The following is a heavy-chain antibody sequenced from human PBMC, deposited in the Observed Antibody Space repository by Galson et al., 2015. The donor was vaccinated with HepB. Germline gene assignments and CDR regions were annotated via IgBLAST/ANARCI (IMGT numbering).Heavy chain of an antibody. CDR2: IIPIFGTA. D-gene: IGHD2-8*02. J-gene: IGHJ5*02. Sequence: VKVSCKASGGTFSSYAISWVRQAPGQGLEWMGGIIPIFGTANYAQKFQGRVTITADESTSTAYMELSSLRSEDTAVYYCARGGLTGNWFDPWGQGTLVTVSS. CDR3: ARGGLTGNWFDP. CDR1: GGTFSSYA. V-gene: IGHV1-69*01.